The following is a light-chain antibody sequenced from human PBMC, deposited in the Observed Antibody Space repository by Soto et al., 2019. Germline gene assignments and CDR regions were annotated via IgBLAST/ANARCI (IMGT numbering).Light chain of an antibody. V-gene: IGLV2-8*01. CDR3: SSYAGSDNYV. J-gene: IGLJ1*01. CDR2: EVS. Sequence: SALTRPPSASGSPGEAVTISCTGTSSDVGGYNFVSWYQQYPGKAPKLMIYEVSKRPSGVPDRFSGSKSGNTASLTVSGLQAEDEADYYCSSYAGSDNYVFGTGTKVTVL. CDR1: SSDVGGYNF.